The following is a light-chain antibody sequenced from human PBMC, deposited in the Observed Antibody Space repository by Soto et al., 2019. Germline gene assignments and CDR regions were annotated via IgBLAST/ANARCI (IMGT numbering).Light chain of an antibody. V-gene: IGKV3-20*01. J-gene: IGKJ5*01. CDR2: GAS. CDR3: QQYGDSPIT. Sequence: EIVLTQSPGTLSLSPGERATLSCRASQSVSSNYLAWYQQKPGQAPRLLIYGASSRATGIPDKFSGSGSGTDFTLTISRLEPEDFAVYYCQQYGDSPITFGQGTRLDMK. CDR1: QSVSSNY.